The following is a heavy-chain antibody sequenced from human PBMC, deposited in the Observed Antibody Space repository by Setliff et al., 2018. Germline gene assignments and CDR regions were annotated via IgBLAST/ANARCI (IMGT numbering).Heavy chain of an antibody. J-gene: IGHJ4*02. CDR2: ISPNTGNV. V-gene: IGHV1-18*01. D-gene: IGHD2-8*01. Sequence: ASVKVSCKASGYTFTDFGINWVRQAPGQGLEWMGWISPNTGNVYSAQRFQGRLTLTTDTSTTTAYMELRSLTSGDTAIYYCARLVRYCSTRTCQRASGDEYLGQGTLVTVSS. CDR3: ARLVRYCSTRTCQRASGDEY. CDR1: GYTFTDFG.